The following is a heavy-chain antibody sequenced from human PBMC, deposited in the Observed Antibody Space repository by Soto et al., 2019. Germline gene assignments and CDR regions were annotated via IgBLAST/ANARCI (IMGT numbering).Heavy chain of an antibody. CDR2: IYYSGST. CDR1: GGSISSYY. Sequence: VQLQESGPGLVKPSETLSLTCTVSGGSISSYYWSWIRQPPGKGLEWIGDIYYSGSTNYNPSLKSRVTISVDTSKNQFSLKLSSVTAADTAVYFCARRYGLSAFDIWGQGTMVTVSS. V-gene: IGHV4-59*08. D-gene: IGHD3-10*01. J-gene: IGHJ3*02. CDR3: ARRYGLSAFDI.